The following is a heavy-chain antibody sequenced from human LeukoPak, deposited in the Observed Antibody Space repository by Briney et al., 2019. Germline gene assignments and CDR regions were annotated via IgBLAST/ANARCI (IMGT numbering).Heavy chain of an antibody. J-gene: IGHJ5*02. CDR2: IYYSGST. CDR3: ARHGALLAKFRVLMLNGVFDP. V-gene: IGHV4-61*08. D-gene: IGHD2-8*01. Sequence: PSETLSLTCAVSGGSISSGGYSWSWIRQPPGKGLEWIGYIYYSGSTNYNPSLKSRVTISVDTSKNQFSLKLSSVTAADTAVYYCARHGALLAKFRVLMLNGVFDPWGQGTLVTVSS. CDR1: GGSISSGGYS.